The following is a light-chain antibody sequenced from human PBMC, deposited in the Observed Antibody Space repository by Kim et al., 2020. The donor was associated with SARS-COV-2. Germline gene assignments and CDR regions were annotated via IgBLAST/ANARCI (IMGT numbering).Light chain of an antibody. J-gene: IGLJ2*01. CDR1: SLRSYY. V-gene: IGLV3-19*01. Sequence: ALGQKVRITRQRDSLRSYYATWYQQRPGQAPVLVIYDKNNRPSGIPARFSGSYTGNTASLTITGAQAGDEAVYYCNSRESGVNHVVFGGGTQLTVL. CDR2: DKN. CDR3: NSRESGVNHVV.